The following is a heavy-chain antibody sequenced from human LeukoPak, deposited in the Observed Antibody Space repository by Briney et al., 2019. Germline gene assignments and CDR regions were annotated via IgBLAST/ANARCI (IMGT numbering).Heavy chain of an antibody. V-gene: IGHV4-59*01. CDR2: IYYSGST. CDR3: ARGAARDAFDI. Sequence: SETLSLTCTVSGGSISSYYWSWIRQPPGKGLEWIGYIYYSGSTNYNPSLKSRVTISVDTSKNQFSLRLSSVTAADTAVYYCARGAARDAFDIWGQGTMVTVSS. CDR1: GGSISSYY. D-gene: IGHD6-6*01. J-gene: IGHJ3*02.